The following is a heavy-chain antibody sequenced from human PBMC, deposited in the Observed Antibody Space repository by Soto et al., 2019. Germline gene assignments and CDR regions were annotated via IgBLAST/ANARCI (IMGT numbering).Heavy chain of an antibody. CDR1: GGSVNGYH. D-gene: IGHD3-3*01. CDR3: ATRITVFGLLIPPFDP. J-gene: IGHJ5*02. Sequence: SETLSLTCAVYGGSVNGYHWNWIRQPPGKGLEWIGEINHTGGTHYNPSLKSRVTMSVDTSKNQFSLRLSSVTAADTAIYYCATRITVFGLLIPPFDPWGQGTQVTVSS. V-gene: IGHV4-34*01. CDR2: INHTGGT.